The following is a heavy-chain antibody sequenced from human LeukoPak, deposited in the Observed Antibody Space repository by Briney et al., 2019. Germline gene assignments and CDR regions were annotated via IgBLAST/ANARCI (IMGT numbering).Heavy chain of an antibody. Sequence: GGSLRLSCAASGFTFSSYAMSWVRQAPGTGLEWVSVISGSGDSTYYADSVKGRFTISRDNSKSTLYLQMNSLRAEDTAVYYCAKDRYCSGGSCTSALDYWGQGTLVTVSS. CDR1: GFTFSSYA. D-gene: IGHD2-15*01. CDR2: ISGSGDST. J-gene: IGHJ4*02. V-gene: IGHV3-23*01. CDR3: AKDRYCSGGSCTSALDY.